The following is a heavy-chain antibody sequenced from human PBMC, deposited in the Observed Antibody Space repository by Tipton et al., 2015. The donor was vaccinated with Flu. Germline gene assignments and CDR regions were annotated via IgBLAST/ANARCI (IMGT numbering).Heavy chain of an antibody. CDR3: ARGGCSSTSCPNWFDP. D-gene: IGHD2-2*01. J-gene: IGHJ5*02. CDR2: INHSGST. V-gene: IGHV4-34*01. CDR1: GGSFSGYY. Sequence: LRLSCAVYGGSFSGYYWSWIRQPPGKGLEWIGEINHSGSTNYNPSLKSRVTISVDTSKNQFSLKLSSVTAADTAVYYCARGGCSSTSCPNWFDPWGQGTLVTVSS.